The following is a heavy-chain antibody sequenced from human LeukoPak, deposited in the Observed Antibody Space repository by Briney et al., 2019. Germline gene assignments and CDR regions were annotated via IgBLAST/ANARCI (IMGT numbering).Heavy chain of an antibody. CDR1: GYTFTSYG. CDR2: ISAYNGNT. V-gene: IGHV1-18*01. D-gene: IGHD5-24*01. Sequence: ASVKVSCKASGYTFTSYGISWVRQAPGQGLEWMGWISAYNGNTNYAQKLQGRVTMTTDTSTSTAYMEPRSLRSDDTAVYYCARLKGDGYTYYYYYGMDVWGQGTTVTVSS. CDR3: ARLKGDGYTYYYYYGMDV. J-gene: IGHJ6*02.